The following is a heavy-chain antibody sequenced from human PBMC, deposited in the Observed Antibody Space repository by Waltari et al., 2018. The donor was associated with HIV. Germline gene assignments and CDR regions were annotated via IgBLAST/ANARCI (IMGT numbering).Heavy chain of an antibody. V-gene: IGHV4-34*01. Sequence: QVQLQQWGAGLLKPSETLPLPCSVYGGSFSGYYLSWIRQPPGKGLEWIGEINHSGSTNYNPSLKSRVTISVDTSKNQFSLKLSSVTAADTAVYYCARNIGPSSIAARRGDWFDPWGQGTLVTVSS. CDR1: GGSFSGYY. D-gene: IGHD6-6*01. CDR3: ARNIGPSSIAARRGDWFDP. CDR2: INHSGST. J-gene: IGHJ5*02.